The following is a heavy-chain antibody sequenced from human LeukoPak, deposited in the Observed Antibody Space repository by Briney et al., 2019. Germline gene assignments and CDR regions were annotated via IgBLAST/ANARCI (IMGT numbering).Heavy chain of an antibody. CDR1: GFTFDDYA. Sequence: GGSLRLSCAASGFTFDDYAMHWVRQAPGKGLEWVSGISWNSGSIGYADSVKGRFTISRDNSKNTLYLQMNSLRAEDTAVYYCASYDSSGYPYYFDYWGQGTLVTVSS. CDR2: ISWNSGSI. V-gene: IGHV3-9*01. J-gene: IGHJ4*02. CDR3: ASYDSSGYPYYFDY. D-gene: IGHD3-22*01.